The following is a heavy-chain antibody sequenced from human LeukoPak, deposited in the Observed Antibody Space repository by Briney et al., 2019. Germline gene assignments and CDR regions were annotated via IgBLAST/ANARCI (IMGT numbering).Heavy chain of an antibody. Sequence: GGSLRLSCAASGFTFRSYAMSWVRQAPGKGLEWVAGISGSGGGTYYADSVKGRFTISRDNPKNTLYLQMNSLRAEDTAVYFCAKRGVVIRVILVGFHKEAYYFDSWGQGALVTVSS. CDR2: ISGSGGGT. CDR3: AKRGVVIRVILVGFHKEAYYFDS. CDR1: GFTFRSYA. D-gene: IGHD3-22*01. V-gene: IGHV3-23*01. J-gene: IGHJ4*02.